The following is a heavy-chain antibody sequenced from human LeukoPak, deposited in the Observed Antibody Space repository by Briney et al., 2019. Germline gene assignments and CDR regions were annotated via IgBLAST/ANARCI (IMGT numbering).Heavy chain of an antibody. CDR2: IWYDGSNK. V-gene: IGHV3-33*01. CDR1: GFTFSSYG. D-gene: IGHD2-15*01. CDR3: ARDSSGGTLDY. J-gene: IGHJ4*02. Sequence: GRSLRLSCAASGFTFSSYGMHWVRQAPGKGLEWVAVIWYDGSNKYYADSVKGRFTISRDNSKNTLYLQMNSLRAEDTAVYYCARDSSGGTLDYWGQGTLVTVSS.